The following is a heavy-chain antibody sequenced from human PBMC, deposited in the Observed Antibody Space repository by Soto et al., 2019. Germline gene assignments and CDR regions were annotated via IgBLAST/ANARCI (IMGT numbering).Heavy chain of an antibody. Sequence: QVQLQESGPGLVKPSETLSLTCTVSGGSISSYYWSWIRQPPGKGLEWIGYIYYSGSTNYNPSLKSRVTISVDTSKNQFSLKLSSVTAADTAVYYCARKGPRDYSNYWWFDPWGQGTLVTVSS. CDR1: GGSISSYY. CDR2: IYYSGST. V-gene: IGHV4-59*01. J-gene: IGHJ5*02. D-gene: IGHD4-4*01. CDR3: ARKGPRDYSNYWWFDP.